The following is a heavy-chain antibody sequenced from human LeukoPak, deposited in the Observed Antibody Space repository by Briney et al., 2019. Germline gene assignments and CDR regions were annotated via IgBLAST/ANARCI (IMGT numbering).Heavy chain of an antibody. CDR3: ARGAAVATINY. V-gene: IGHV1-69*13. CDR2: IIPIFGTA. Sequence: ASVKVSCKASGGTFSSYAISWVRQAPRQGLEWMGGIIPIFGTANYAQKFQGRVTITADESTSTAYMELSSLRSEDTAVYYCARGAAVATINYWGQGTLVTVSS. D-gene: IGHD5-24*01. J-gene: IGHJ4*02. CDR1: GGTFSSYA.